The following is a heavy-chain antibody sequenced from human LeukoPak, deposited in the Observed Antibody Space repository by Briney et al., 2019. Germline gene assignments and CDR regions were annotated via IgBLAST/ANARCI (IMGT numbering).Heavy chain of an antibody. CDR2: IYHSGST. D-gene: IGHD1-14*01. CDR3: ARDRGGTGNFDY. J-gene: IGHJ4*02. V-gene: IGHV4-30-2*01. Sequence: SQTLSLTCAVSGGSISSGGYSWGWIRQPPGRGMEWIGYIYHSGSTYYNPSLKSRVTISVDRSKNQFSLKLSSVTAADTAVYYCARDRGGTGNFDYWGQGTLVTVSS. CDR1: GGSISSGGYS.